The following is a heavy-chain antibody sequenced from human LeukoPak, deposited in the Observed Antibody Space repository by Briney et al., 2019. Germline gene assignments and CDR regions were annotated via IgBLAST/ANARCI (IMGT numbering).Heavy chain of an antibody. CDR2: ISYDGSNK. D-gene: IGHD5-12*01. Sequence: GGSLRLSCAASGFTFSSYGMHWVRQAPGKGLEWVAVISYDGSNKYYADSVKGRFTISRDNSKNTLYLQMNSLRAEDTAVYYCAKDNGIVAPSIPLDYWGQGTLVTVSS. CDR1: GFTFSSYG. J-gene: IGHJ4*02. CDR3: AKDNGIVAPSIPLDY. V-gene: IGHV3-30*18.